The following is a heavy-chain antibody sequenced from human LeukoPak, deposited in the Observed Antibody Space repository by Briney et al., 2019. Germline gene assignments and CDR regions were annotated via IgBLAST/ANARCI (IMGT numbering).Heavy chain of an antibody. J-gene: IGHJ6*02. Sequence: GGSLRLSCAASGFTFSSYWMHWVRQAPGKGLVWVSRINSDGSSTSYADSVKGRFTISRDNAKNTLYLQMNSLRAEDAAVYYCARGHSYIGGYDFYYYYYGMDVWGQGTTVTVSS. CDR2: INSDGSST. V-gene: IGHV3-74*01. CDR1: GFTFSSYW. D-gene: IGHD5-12*01. CDR3: ARGHSYIGGYDFYYYYYGMDV.